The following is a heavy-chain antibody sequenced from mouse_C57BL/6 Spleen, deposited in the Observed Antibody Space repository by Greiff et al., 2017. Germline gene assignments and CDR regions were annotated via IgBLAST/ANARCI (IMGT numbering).Heavy chain of an antibody. CDR1: GYTFTSYW. J-gene: IGHJ3*01. V-gene: IGHV1-50*01. Sequence: QVQLQQPGAELVKPGASVKLSCKASGYTFTSYWMQWVKQRPGQGLEWIGEIDPSDSYTNYNQKFKGKATLTVDTSSSTAYMQLSRLTSEDSAVYYCARGGYGNYPFAYWGQGTLVTVSA. D-gene: IGHD2-1*01. CDR3: ARGGYGNYPFAY. CDR2: IDPSDSYT.